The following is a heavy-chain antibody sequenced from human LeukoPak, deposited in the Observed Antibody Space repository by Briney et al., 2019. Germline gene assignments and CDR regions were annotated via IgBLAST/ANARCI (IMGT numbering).Heavy chain of an antibody. CDR1: GFTVSSNY. Sequence: PGGSLRLSCAASGFTVSSNYMSWVRQAPGKGLEWVSVIYSGGSTYYADSVKGRFTISRHNSKNTLYLQMNSLRAEGTAVYYCARMESLERPMAAFDIWGQGTMVTVSS. J-gene: IGHJ3*02. V-gene: IGHV3-53*04. D-gene: IGHD1-1*01. CDR2: IYSGGST. CDR3: ARMESLERPMAAFDI.